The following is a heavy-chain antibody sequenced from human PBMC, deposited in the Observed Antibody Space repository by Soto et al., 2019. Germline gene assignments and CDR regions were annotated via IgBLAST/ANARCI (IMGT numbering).Heavy chain of an antibody. CDR2: INHSGST. CDR1: GGSFSGYY. J-gene: IGHJ4*02. D-gene: IGHD3-22*01. V-gene: IGHV4-34*01. Sequence: PSETLSLTCAVYGGSFSGYYWSWIRQPPGKGLEWIGKINHSGSTNYNPSLKSRVTISVDTSKNQFSLKLSSVTAADTAVYYCARGLYYYDSSGYSYWGQGTLVTVSS. CDR3: ARGLYYYDSSGYSY.